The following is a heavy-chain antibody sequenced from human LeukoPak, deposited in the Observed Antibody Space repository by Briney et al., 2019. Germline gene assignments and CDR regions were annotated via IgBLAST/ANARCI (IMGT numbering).Heavy chain of an antibody. CDR3: ARGGAAAGTRYYFDY. V-gene: IGHV4-59*01. D-gene: IGHD6-13*01. CDR1: VGSLSSYY. CDR2: IYYSGST. J-gene: IGHJ4*02. Sequence: SETLSLTCPVSVGSLSSYYWSWLRQPPGKGLEWIGYIYYSGSTNYNPSLKSRVTISVDTSKNQFSLKLSSVTAADTAVYYCARGGAAAGTRYYFDYWGQGTLVTVSS.